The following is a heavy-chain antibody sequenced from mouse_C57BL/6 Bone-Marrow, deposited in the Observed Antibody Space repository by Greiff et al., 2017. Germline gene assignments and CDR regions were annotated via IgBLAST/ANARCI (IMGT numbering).Heavy chain of an antibody. CDR2: FHPYNDDT. CDR3: ARDGDYGGYYFDY. V-gene: IGHV1-47*01. Sequence: VQGVESGAELVKPGASVKMSCKASGYTFTTYPIEWMKQNPGKSLEWIGNFHPYNDDTKYNEKFKGKATLTVEKSSSTVYLELSRLTSDDSAVYDSARDGDYGGYYFDYWGQGTTLTVSS. D-gene: IGHD2-4*01. CDR1: GYTFTTYP. J-gene: IGHJ2*01.